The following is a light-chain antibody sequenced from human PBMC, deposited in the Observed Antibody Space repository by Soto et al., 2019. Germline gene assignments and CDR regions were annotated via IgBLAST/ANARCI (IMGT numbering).Light chain of an antibody. CDR3: QQYGSSPQT. J-gene: IGKJ1*01. CDR1: QSVNSSY. CDR2: GAS. V-gene: IGKV3-20*01. Sequence: EIVLTQSPGTLSLSPGQRATLSCRASQSVNSSYLAWFQQKPGQAPRLLIYGASTRATGIPDRFSGSGAGTDFTLTISILEPEDLAVYYCQQYGSSPQTFGQGTKVEIK.